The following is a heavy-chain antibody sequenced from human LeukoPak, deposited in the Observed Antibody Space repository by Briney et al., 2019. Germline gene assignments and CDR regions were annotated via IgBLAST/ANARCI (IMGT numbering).Heavy chain of an antibody. CDR1: GGSIISYY. Sequence: PSETLSLTCTVSGGSIISYYRSWLRQSAGKGLEWIGRIYTSEITDYNPSLKSRVTMSVDTSQNQFSLRLASLTAADTAVYYCARGIGAATHEALDIWGLGTMVTVSS. CDR2: IYTSEIT. D-gene: IGHD3-10*01. J-gene: IGHJ3*02. CDR3: ARGIGAATHEALDI. V-gene: IGHV4-4*07.